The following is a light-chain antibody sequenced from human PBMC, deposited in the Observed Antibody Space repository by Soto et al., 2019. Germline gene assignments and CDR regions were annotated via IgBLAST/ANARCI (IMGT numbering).Light chain of an antibody. CDR1: SSNIGAPYD. CDR2: SNT. CDR3: QSYDSSLSGHVV. Sequence: QLVLTQPPSVSGAPGQRVTISCTGSSSNIGAPYDVYWYQHLPGTAPKLLIYSNTNRPSGVPDRFSGSKSGTSASLAITGLQAEDEADYYCQSYDSSLSGHVVFGGGTKLTVL. V-gene: IGLV1-40*01. J-gene: IGLJ2*01.